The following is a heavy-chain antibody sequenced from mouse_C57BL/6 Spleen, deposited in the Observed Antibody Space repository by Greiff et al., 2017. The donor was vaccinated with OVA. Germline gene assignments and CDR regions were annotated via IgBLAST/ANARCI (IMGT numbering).Heavy chain of an antibody. Sequence: EVKLMESGGGLVKPGGSLKLSCAASGFTFSSYAMSWVRQTPEKRLEWVATISDGGSYTYYPDNVKGRFTISRDNAKNNLYLQMSHLKSEDTAMYYCARASGNYCDYWGQGTTLTVSS. V-gene: IGHV5-4*03. J-gene: IGHJ2*01. CDR2: ISDGGSYT. D-gene: IGHD1-3*01. CDR3: ARASGNYCDY. CDR1: GFTFSSYA.